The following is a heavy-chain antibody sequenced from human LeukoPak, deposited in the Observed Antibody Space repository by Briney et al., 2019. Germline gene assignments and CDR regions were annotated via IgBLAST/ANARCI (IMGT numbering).Heavy chain of an antibody. CDR2: IYISGTT. Sequence: SETLSLTCNVSGASISSYYWSWIRQPAGNGLEWIGRIYISGTTNYNPSLKSRVTMSVDTSKNQFSLKLNSVTAADTAVYYCARSDSIIRWFDPWGQGTLVTVSS. V-gene: IGHV4-4*07. CDR3: ARSDSIIRWFDP. D-gene: IGHD4-11*01. J-gene: IGHJ5*02. CDR1: GASISSYY.